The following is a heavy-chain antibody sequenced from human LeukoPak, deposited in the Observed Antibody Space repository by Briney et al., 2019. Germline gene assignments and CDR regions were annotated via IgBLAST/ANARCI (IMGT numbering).Heavy chain of an antibody. CDR2: ISYDGSNK. D-gene: IGHD2-21*02. CDR1: GFTFSSYG. Sequence: GRSLRLSCAASGFTFSSYGMHWVRQAPGKGLEWVAVISYDGSNKYYADSVKGRFTISRDNSKNTLYLQMNSLRAEDTAVYYCAKDQCGGDCYVLDYWGQGTLVTVSS. J-gene: IGHJ4*02. V-gene: IGHV3-30*18. CDR3: AKDQCGGDCYVLDY.